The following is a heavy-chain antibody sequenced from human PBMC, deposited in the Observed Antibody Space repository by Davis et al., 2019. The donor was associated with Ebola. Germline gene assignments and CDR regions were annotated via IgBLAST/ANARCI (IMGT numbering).Heavy chain of an antibody. CDR1: GGLITSNHW. V-gene: IGHV4-4*02. CDR3: ARYRSVRRIDS. D-gene: IGHD6-19*01. J-gene: IGHJ4*02. CDR2: VHHTGST. Sequence: MPSETLSLTCGVSGGLITSNHWWSWVRQSPGGGLEWIGEVHHTGSTNFNPSLKSRVTISVDRSKNQFSLSLTSVSAADTAVYYCARYRSVRRIDSWGQGTRVTVSS.